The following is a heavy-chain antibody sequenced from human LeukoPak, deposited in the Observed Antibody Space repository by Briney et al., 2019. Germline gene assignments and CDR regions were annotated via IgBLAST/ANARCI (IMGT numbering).Heavy chain of an antibody. CDR1: GCSISSSYW. V-gene: IGHV4-4*02. J-gene: IGHJ5*02. CDR2: KYHSGST. Sequence: SETLSLTCAVSGCSISSSYWWCWVRHPPGEGVWWTEEKYHSGSTNYNASLKSRVTISIDKSKNQFSLKLRSVTAKDTAVYYCARKGGGQLVNTRRWFDPWGQGTLVTVSS. D-gene: IGHD6-13*01. CDR3: ARKGGGQLVNTRRWFDP.